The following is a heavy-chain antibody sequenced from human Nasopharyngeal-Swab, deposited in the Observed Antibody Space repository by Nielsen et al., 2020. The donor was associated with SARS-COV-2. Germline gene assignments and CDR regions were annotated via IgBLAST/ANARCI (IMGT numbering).Heavy chain of an antibody. D-gene: IGHD2-15*01. V-gene: IGHV3-23*01. CDR3: AKAHVVVVAATQDAFDI. CDR1: GFTFSSYA. Sequence: GESLKISCAASGFTFSSYAMSWVRQAPGKGLEWVSAISGSGGSTYYADSVKGRFTISGDNSKNTLYLQMNSLRAEDTAVYYCAKAHVVVVAATQDAFDIWGQGTMVTVSS. CDR2: ISGSGGST. J-gene: IGHJ3*02.